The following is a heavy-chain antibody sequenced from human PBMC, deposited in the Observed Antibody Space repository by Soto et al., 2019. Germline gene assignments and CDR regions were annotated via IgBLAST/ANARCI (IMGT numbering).Heavy chain of an antibody. J-gene: IGHJ5*02. Sequence: SETLSLTCTVSGGSISSSSYYWGWIRQPPGKGLEWIGTINYSGSTYYNQSLNSRVTISVDTSKNQFSLKVGSVTATYTFIYYCARLPRIQLWLGWLDPWGQGTLVTVSS. CDR3: ARLPRIQLWLGWLDP. CDR1: GGSISSSSYY. CDR2: INYSGST. D-gene: IGHD5-18*01. V-gene: IGHV4-39*01.